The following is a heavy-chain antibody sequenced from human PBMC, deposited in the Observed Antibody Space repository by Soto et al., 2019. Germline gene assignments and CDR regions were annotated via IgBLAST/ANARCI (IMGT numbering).Heavy chain of an antibody. V-gene: IGHV3-30*18. CDR3: AKAKAAAGTKDGMDV. Sequence: QPGGSLRLSCAASGFTFSSYGMHWVRQAPGKGLEWVAVISYDGSNKYYADSVKGRFTISRDNSKNTLYLQMNSLRAEDTAVYYCAKAKAAAGTKDGMDVWGQGTTVTVSS. CDR1: GFTFSSYG. CDR2: ISYDGSNK. J-gene: IGHJ6*02. D-gene: IGHD6-13*01.